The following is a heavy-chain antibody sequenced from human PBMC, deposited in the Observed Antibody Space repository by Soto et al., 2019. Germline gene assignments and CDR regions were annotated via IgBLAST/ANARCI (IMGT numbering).Heavy chain of an antibody. CDR2: ISWNSVTI. CDR3: VRSSGSQPRAGWFDP. D-gene: IGHD1-26*01. Sequence: SLILACSASGSNFDDHAMHWVRQAPGKGLEWVSGISWNSVTINYADSVKGRFTISRDNAKRTLHLQMNSLRPEDTAIYYCVRSSGSQPRAGWFDPWGQGTLVNVSS. J-gene: IGHJ5*02. CDR1: GSNFDDHA. V-gene: IGHV3-9*01.